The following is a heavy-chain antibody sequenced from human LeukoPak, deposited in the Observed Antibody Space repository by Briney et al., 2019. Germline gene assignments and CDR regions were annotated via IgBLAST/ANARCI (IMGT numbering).Heavy chain of an antibody. Sequence: SVKVSCKASGGTFSSYAISWVRQAPGQGLEWMGRIIPILGIANYAQKFQGRVTTTADKSTSTAYMELSSLRSEDTAVYYCAREENYYGSGRGARGGSYYGMDVWGQGTTVTVPS. J-gene: IGHJ6*02. CDR1: GGTFSSYA. CDR3: AREENYYGSGRGARGGSYYGMDV. CDR2: IIPILGIA. V-gene: IGHV1-69*04. D-gene: IGHD3-10*01.